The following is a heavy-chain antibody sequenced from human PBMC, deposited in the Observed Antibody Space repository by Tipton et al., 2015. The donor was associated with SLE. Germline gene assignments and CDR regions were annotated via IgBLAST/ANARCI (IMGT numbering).Heavy chain of an antibody. Sequence: SLRLSCAASGFTFRSYEMHWVRQAPGKGLEWLSYISNRGTVMYYADSVKGRFAISRDNAKNSLYLQMNSLRAEDTAVYYCARGKNYFDYWGQGALVTVSS. CDR3: ARGKNYFDY. CDR1: GFTFRSYE. V-gene: IGHV3-48*03. J-gene: IGHJ4*02. CDR2: ISNRGTVM.